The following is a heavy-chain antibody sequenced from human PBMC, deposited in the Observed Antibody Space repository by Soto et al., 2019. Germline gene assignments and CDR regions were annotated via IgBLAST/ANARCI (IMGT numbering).Heavy chain of an antibody. Sequence: ASVKVSCKASGFTFSTNDINWVRQAPGQGLQWMGWMNANVDATDSPQEFKGRVTMTWNASISTAYMELSNLKSDDTAVYYCARELVHGSSLRLVPWGQGNLVTVSS. CDR2: MNANVDAT. D-gene: IGHD1-26*01. J-gene: IGHJ5*02. V-gene: IGHV1-8*01. CDR3: ARELVHGSSLRLVP. CDR1: GFTFSTND.